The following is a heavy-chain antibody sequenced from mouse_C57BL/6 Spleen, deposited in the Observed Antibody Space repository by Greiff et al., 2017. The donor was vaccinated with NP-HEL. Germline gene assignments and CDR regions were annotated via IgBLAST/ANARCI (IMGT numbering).Heavy chain of an antibody. V-gene: IGHV1-69*01. CDR1: GYTFTSYW. Sequence: QVHVKQPGAELVMPGASVKLSCKASGYTFTSYWMHWVKQRPGQGLEWIGEIDPSDSYTNYNQKFKGKSTLTVDKSSSTAYMQLSSLTSEDSAVYYCARGITTVVAFDVWGTGTTVTVSS. D-gene: IGHD1-1*01. J-gene: IGHJ1*03. CDR3: ARGITTVVAFDV. CDR2: IDPSDSYT.